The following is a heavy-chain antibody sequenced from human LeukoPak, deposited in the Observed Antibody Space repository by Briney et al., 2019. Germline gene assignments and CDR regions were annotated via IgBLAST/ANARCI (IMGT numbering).Heavy chain of an antibody. CDR1: GFTFSNFE. V-gene: IGHV3-23*01. J-gene: IGHJ4*02. CDR2: ISSSGGST. Sequence: GGSLRLSCAASGFTFSNFEMSWVRQAPGKGLEWVSGISSSGGSTNYADSVKGRFTISRDNSKNTLYLQMNSLRAEDTAVYYCAKPRGGYYFDYWGQGTLVTVSS. CDR3: AKPRGGYYFDY. D-gene: IGHD3-16*01.